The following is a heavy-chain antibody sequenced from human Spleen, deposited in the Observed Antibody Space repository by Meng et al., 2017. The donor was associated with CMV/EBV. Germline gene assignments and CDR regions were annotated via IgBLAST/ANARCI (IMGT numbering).Heavy chain of an antibody. CDR2: INPSVGST. J-gene: IGHJ4*02. Sequence: ASVKVSCKASGYTFTAFHMHWVRQAPVQGLEWRGIINPSVGSTNYAQKFQGRVTMTSDTSTSTVYMELSSLRSDDTAIYYCVRGEDTNFYARRYFGYWGQGTLVTVSS. V-gene: IGHV1-46*01. CDR3: VRGEDTNFYARRYFGY. CDR1: GYTFTAFH. D-gene: IGHD2/OR15-2a*01.